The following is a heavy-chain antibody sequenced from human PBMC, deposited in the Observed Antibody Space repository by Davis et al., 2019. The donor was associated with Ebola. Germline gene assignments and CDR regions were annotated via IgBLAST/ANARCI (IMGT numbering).Heavy chain of an antibody. V-gene: IGHV1-2*04. CDR1: GYTFTGYY. D-gene: IGHD2-15*01. CDR2: INPNSGGT. CDR3: ARGGYCSGGSCYYFDY. Sequence: ASVKVSCKASGYTFTGYYMHWVRQAPGQGLEWMGWINPNSGGTNYTQKFQSWVTMTRDTSISTAYMELSRLRSDDTAVYYCARGGYCSGGSCYYFDYWGQGTLVTVSS. J-gene: IGHJ4*02.